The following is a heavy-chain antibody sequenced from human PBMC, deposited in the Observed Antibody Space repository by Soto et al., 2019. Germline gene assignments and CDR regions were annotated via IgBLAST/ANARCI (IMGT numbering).Heavy chain of an antibody. D-gene: IGHD5-18*01. CDR2: LSYDGNNI. CDR3: ARGPSGYAAMVTNYWDY. Sequence: QVQLVESGGGVVQPGRSLSLSCAASGFTFSNYAIHWVRQAPDTGLEWVAVLSYDGNNIHYADSVKGRFTVSRDNSKNSLFLQMNGLRAEDTARYYCARGPSGYAAMVTNYWDYWGQGTLVTVS. J-gene: IGHJ4*02. CDR1: GFTFSNYA. V-gene: IGHV3-30-3*01.